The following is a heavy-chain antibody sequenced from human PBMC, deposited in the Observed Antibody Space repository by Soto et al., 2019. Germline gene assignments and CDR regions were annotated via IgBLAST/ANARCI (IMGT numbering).Heavy chain of an antibody. CDR1: GFTFSSYG. CDR2: ISYDGSNK. J-gene: IGHJ5*02. V-gene: IGHV3-30*18. CDR3: AKDSTGTTSAFDP. D-gene: IGHD1-7*01. Sequence: PGGSLRLSCAASGFTFSSYGMHWVRQAPGKGLEWVAVISYDGSNKYYADSVKGRFTISRDNSKNTLYLQMNSLRAEDTAVYYCAKDSTGTTSAFDPWGQGTLVTVSS.